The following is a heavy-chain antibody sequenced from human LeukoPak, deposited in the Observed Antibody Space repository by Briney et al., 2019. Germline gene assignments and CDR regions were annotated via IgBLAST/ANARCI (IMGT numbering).Heavy chain of an antibody. CDR3: ARDPVLRYFDWLGDPYGMDV. D-gene: IGHD3-9*01. V-gene: IGHV3-33*01. CDR2: IWYDGSNK. J-gene: IGHJ6*02. Sequence: PGGSLRLPCAASGFTFSSYGMHWVRQAPGKGLEWVAVIWYDGSNKYYADSVKGRFTISRDNSKNTLYLQMNSLRAEGTAVYYCARDPVLRYFDWLGDPYGMDVWGQGTTVTVSS. CDR1: GFTFSSYG.